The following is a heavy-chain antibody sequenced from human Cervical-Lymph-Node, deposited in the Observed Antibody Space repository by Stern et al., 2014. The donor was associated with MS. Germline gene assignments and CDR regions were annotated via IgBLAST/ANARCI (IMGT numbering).Heavy chain of an antibody. Sequence: QLVQSGAEVKKTGASVKVSCKASGYTFNDYYLHWVRQAPGQGLELMGWIRQKSGGTKYGQNFQGRVTMTRDTSTSTVFMDLSRLTSDDTAVYYCARGGYSSSYYRFDPWGQGTLVIVSS. J-gene: IGHJ5*02. CDR1: GYTFNDYY. CDR3: ARGGYSSSYYRFDP. V-gene: IGHV1-2*02. D-gene: IGHD6-13*01. CDR2: IRQKSGGT.